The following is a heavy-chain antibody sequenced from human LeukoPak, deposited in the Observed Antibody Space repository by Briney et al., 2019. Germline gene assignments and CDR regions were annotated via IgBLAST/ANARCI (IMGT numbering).Heavy chain of an antibody. J-gene: IGHJ4*02. CDR1: GYTLTELS. D-gene: IGHD5-18*01. V-gene: IGHV1-24*01. CDR2: FAPEDGET. Sequence: GAPVKVSCKVSGYTLTELSMHWVRQAPGKGLEWMGGFAPEDGETIYAQKFQGRATMTEDTSTDTAYMELSSLRSEDTAVYYCATGRRWELWLNYWGQGTLVTVSS. CDR3: ATGRRWELWLNY.